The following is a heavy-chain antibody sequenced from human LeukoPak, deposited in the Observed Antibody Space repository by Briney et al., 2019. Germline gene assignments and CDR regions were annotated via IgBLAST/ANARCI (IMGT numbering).Heavy chain of an antibody. V-gene: IGHV1-69*04. Sequence: SVKVSCKASGGTFSSYAISWVRQAPGQGLEWMGRIIPILGIANYAQKFQGRVTITVDKSTSTAYMELSSLRSEDTAVYYCARVSSPSSSWETDYWGQGTLVTVS. CDR1: GGTFSSYA. D-gene: IGHD6-13*01. CDR3: ARVSSPSSSWETDY. CDR2: IIPILGIA. J-gene: IGHJ4*02.